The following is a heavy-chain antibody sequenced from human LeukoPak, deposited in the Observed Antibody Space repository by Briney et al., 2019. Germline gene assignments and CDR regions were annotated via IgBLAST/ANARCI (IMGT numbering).Heavy chain of an antibody. CDR2: MNPNSGNT. V-gene: IGHV1-8*01. D-gene: IGHD3-10*01. Sequence: ASVKVSCKASGYTFTSYDINWVRQATGQGLEWMGWMNPNSGNTGYAQKFQGRVTMTRNTSISTAYMELSSLRSEDTAVYYCARGPLYYYGSGRGNWFDPWGQGTLVTVSS. CDR1: GYTFTSYD. CDR3: ARGPLYYYGSGRGNWFDP. J-gene: IGHJ5*02.